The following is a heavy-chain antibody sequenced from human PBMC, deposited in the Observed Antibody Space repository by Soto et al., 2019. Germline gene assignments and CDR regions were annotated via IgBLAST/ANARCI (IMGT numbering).Heavy chain of an antibody. V-gene: IGHV3-33*01. CDR3: ARDGRLLWFGESIPPFDY. D-gene: IGHD3-10*01. CDR1: GFTFSSYG. J-gene: IGHJ4*02. Sequence: QVQLVESGGGVVQPGRSLRLSCAASGFTFSSYGMHWVRQAPGKGLEWMAVIWYDGSNKYYADSVKGRFTISRDNSKNTLYLQMNSLRAEDTAVYYCARDGRLLWFGESIPPFDYWGQGTLVTVSS. CDR2: IWYDGSNK.